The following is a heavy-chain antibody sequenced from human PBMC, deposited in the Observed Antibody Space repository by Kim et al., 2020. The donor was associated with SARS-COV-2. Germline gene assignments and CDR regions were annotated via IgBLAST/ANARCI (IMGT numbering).Heavy chain of an antibody. CDR2: ISGSGGST. D-gene: IGHD3-22*01. CDR1: GFTFSSYA. V-gene: IGHV3-23*01. Sequence: GGSLRLSCAASGFTFSSYAMSWVRQAPGKGLEWVSAISGSGGSTYYADSVKGRFTISRDNSKNTLYLQMNSLRAEDTAVYYCAKIGGSGYYRRSRYYFDYWGQGTLVTVSS. CDR3: AKIGGSGYYRRSRYYFDY. J-gene: IGHJ4*02.